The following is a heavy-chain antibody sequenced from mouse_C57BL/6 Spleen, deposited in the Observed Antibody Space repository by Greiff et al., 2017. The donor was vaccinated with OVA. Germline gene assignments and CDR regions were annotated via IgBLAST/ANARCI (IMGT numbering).Heavy chain of an antibody. J-gene: IGHJ1*03. CDR3: ARSRSNYDRLYFDV. D-gene: IGHD2-5*01. Sequence: QVQLQQSGPELVKPGASVKISCKASGYAFSSSWMNWVKQRPGKGLEWIGRIYPGDGDTNYNGKFKGKATLTADKSSSTAYMQLSSLTSEDSAVYFCARSRSNYDRLYFDVWGTGTTVTVSS. CDR2: IYPGDGDT. V-gene: IGHV1-82*01. CDR1: GYAFSSSW.